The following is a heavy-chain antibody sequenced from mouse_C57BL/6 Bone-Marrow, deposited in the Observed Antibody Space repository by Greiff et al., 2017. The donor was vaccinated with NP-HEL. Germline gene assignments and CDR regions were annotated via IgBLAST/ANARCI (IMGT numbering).Heavy chain of an antibody. J-gene: IGHJ3*01. Sequence: VKLMESGPGLVAPSQSLSITCTVSGFSLTSYGVDWVRQSPGKGLEWLGVIWGVGSTNYNSALNSRLSISKDNSTSQVFLKMNSLQTDDTAMYYCASSGLRRPFAYWGQGTLVTVSA. D-gene: IGHD2-2*01. CDR2: IWGVGST. V-gene: IGHV2-6*01. CDR1: GFSLTSYG. CDR3: ASSGLRRPFAY.